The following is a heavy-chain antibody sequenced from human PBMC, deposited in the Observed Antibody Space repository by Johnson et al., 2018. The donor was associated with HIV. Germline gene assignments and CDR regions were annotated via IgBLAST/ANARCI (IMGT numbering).Heavy chain of an antibody. CDR2: IRSKAYSGTT. CDR3: ARHGTTVVTRGAFDI. V-gene: IGHV3-49*04. Sequence: MLLVESGGGLVQPGRSLRLSCTASGFTFGDYAMSWVRQAPGKGLEWVGFIRSKAYSGTTEYAASVKGRFTISRDDSKSIAYLQMNSLKTEDTAVYYCARHGTTVVTRGAFDIWGQGTMVTVSS. CDR1: GFTFGDYA. J-gene: IGHJ3*02. D-gene: IGHD4-23*01.